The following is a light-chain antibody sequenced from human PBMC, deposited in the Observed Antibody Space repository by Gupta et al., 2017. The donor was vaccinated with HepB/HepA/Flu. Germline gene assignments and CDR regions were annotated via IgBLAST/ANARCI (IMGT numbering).Light chain of an antibody. CDR3: QASDTYVWA. Sequence: DIQMTQSPSSLSASVGDRVAITCRASQSINRNLNWYQQKPGKAPKFLIYAASNLQSGVPSRFSGSGSGTDFTLTISRLQPEDFASYFCQASDTYVWAFGQGTKVEI. CDR2: AAS. V-gene: IGKV1-39*01. J-gene: IGKJ1*01. CDR1: QSINRN.